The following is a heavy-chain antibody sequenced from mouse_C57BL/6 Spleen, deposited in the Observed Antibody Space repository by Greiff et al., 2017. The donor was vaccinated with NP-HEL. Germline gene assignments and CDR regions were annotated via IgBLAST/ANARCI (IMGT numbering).Heavy chain of an antibody. D-gene: IGHD2-12*01. V-gene: IGHV1-26*01. CDR1: GYTFTDYY. J-gene: IGHJ4*01. CDR2: INPNNGGT. CDR3: ARRRLRYAMDY. Sequence: EVKLQQSGPELVKPGASVKISCKASGYTFTDYYMNWVKQSHGKSLEWIGDINPNNGGTSYNQKFKGKATLTVGKSSSTAYMELRSLTSEDSAVYYCARRRLRYAMDYWGQGTSVTVSS.